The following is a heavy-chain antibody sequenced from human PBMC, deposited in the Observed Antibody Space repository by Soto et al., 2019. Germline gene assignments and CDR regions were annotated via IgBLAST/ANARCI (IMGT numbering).Heavy chain of an antibody. D-gene: IGHD6-6*01. Sequence: QVQRVQSGAEVKKPGASVKVSCKASGYTFAGYYMHWVRQAHGQGLEGMGWINPNSGGTNYAQKFQGRVTMTRDTSISTAYMELSRLRSDDTFVYDCARDRSSSRRYGMGVGGQGATVTVSS. CDR1: GYTFAGYY. CDR3: ARDRSSSRRYGMGV. J-gene: IGHJ6*02. V-gene: IGHV1-2*02. CDR2: INPNSGGT.